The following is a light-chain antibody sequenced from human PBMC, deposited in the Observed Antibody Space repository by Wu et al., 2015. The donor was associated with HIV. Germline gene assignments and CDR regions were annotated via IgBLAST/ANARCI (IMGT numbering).Light chain of an antibody. J-gene: IGKJ4*01. V-gene: IGKV3-11*01. CDR3: QQRTISLT. CDR2: DAS. CDR1: QSISSY. Sequence: EIVLTQSPATLSLSPGERATLSCRASQSISSYLAWYQQKPGQAPRLLIFDASNRATDIPARFSGRGSGTDFTLTISSLEPEDFAIYYCQQRTISLTFGGGTKVEIK.